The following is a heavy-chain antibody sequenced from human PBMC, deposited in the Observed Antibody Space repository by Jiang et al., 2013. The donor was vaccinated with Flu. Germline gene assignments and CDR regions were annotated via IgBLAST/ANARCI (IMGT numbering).Heavy chain of an antibody. V-gene: IGHV4-59*08. Sequence: GLVKPSETLSLTCTVSGGSISRYYWSWIRQPPGKGLEWIGYIYYSGSTNYNPSLKSRVTMSVDTSKSQFSLKLGSVTAADTAVYYCARQYKGWFDPWGQGTLVTVSS. CDR2: IYYSGST. CDR1: GGSISRYY. D-gene: IGHD1-1*01. J-gene: IGHJ5*02. CDR3: ARQYKGWFDP.